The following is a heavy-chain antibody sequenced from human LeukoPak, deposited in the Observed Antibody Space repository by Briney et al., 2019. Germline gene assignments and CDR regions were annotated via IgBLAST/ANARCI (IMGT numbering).Heavy chain of an antibody. CDR1: GGSMSSGGYY. V-gene: IGHV4-30-2*01. Sequence: SETLSLTCTVSGGSMSSGGYYWSWIRQPPGKGLEWIGYIYHSGSTYYNPSLKSRVTISVDRSKNQFSLKLSSVNAADTAVYYCARDLGDDGVWDDINTSSDYWGQGTLVTVSS. CDR3: ARDLGDDGVWDDINTSSDY. J-gene: IGHJ4*02. CDR2: IYHSGST. D-gene: IGHD3-16*01.